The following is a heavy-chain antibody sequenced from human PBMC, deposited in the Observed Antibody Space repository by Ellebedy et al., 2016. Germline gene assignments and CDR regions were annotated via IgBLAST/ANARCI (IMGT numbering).Heavy chain of an antibody. CDR3: ARAIGAGDS. J-gene: IGHJ4*02. CDR2: MNPNSGNT. CDR1: GYTFTSFD. V-gene: IGHV1-8*01. D-gene: IGHD6-13*01. Sequence: ASVKVSCKASGYTFTSFDISWVRQAAGQGLEFMGWMNPNSGNTGYAQNLQGRVTMTRNTSISTAYMELSSLRSDDTAVYYCARAIGAGDSWGQGTLVTVSS.